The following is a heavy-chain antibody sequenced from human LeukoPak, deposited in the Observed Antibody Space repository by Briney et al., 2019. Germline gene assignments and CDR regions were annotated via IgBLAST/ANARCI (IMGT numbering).Heavy chain of an antibody. Sequence: GGSLRLSCAASGFTFSSYAMHWVRQAPGKGLEWVAVMPYDGSNKYYADSVKGRFTISRDNSKNTLYLQMNSLRAEDTAVYYCARGVGYYYDSSGLGYWGQGTLVTVSS. CDR2: MPYDGSNK. CDR3: ARGVGYYYDSSGLGY. V-gene: IGHV3-30*14. CDR1: GFTFSSYA. D-gene: IGHD3-22*01. J-gene: IGHJ4*02.